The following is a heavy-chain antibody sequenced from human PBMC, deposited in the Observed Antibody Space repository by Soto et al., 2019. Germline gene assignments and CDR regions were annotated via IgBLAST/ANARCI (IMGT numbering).Heavy chain of an antibody. Sequence: QVQLVESGGGVVQPGRSLRLSCAASGFTFSSYAMHWVRQAPGKGLEWGAVISYDGSNKYYADSVKGRFTISRDNSKNTLYLQMNSLRAEDTAVYYCARDNRRYCSGGSCYSQFVYWGQGTLVTVSS. CDR2: ISYDGSNK. CDR1: GFTFSSYA. CDR3: ARDNRRYCSGGSCYSQFVY. J-gene: IGHJ4*02. D-gene: IGHD2-15*01. V-gene: IGHV3-30-3*01.